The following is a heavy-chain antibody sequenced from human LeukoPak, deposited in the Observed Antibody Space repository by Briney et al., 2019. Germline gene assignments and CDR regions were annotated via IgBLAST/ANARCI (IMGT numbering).Heavy chain of an antibody. J-gene: IGHJ4*02. CDR1: GFIFSSFW. D-gene: IGHD6-13*01. V-gene: IGHV3-7*01. CDR2: IKQDGSEK. CDR3: AREARRIAAAGTHDY. Sequence: GGSLRLSCAASGFIFSSFWMTWVRQAPGKGLEWVANIKQDGSEKYYVDSVKGRFTISRDNAKNSLDLQMNSLRAEDTAVYYCAREARRIAAAGTHDYWGQGTLVTVSS.